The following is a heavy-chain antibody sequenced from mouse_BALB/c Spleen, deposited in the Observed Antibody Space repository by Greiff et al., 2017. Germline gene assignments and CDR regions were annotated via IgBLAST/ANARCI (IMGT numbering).Heavy chain of an antibody. CDR1: GFTFSDYY. J-gene: IGHJ1*01. D-gene: IGHD2-10*02. CDR2: ISDGGSYT. Sequence: EVMLVESGGGLVKPGGSLKLSCAASGFTFSDYYMYWVRQTPEKRLEWVATISDGGSYTYYPDSVKGRFTISRDNAKNNLYLQMSSLKSEDTAMYYCARGPRGWYFDVWGAGTTVTVSS. V-gene: IGHV5-4*02. CDR3: ARGPRGWYFDV.